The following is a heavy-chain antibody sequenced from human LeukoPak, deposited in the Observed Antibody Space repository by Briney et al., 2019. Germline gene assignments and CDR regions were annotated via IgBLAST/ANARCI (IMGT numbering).Heavy chain of an antibody. D-gene: IGHD6-13*01. Sequence: GGSLRLSCAASGFTFSDYYMSWIRQAPGKGLEWVSYISSSGSTIYYADSVKGRYTISRDNAKNTLYLQMNSLRAEDTAVYYCAKDQVAAAGPEYFQHWGQGTLVTVSS. CDR2: ISSSGSTI. J-gene: IGHJ1*01. V-gene: IGHV3-11*01. CDR3: AKDQVAAAGPEYFQH. CDR1: GFTFSDYY.